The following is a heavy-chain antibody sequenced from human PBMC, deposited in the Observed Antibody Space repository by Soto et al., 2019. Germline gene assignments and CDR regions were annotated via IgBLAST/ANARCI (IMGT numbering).Heavy chain of an antibody. CDR1: GFTFSSYA. V-gene: IGHV3-23*01. Sequence: EVQLLESGGNLVQPGGSLRLSCTTIGFTFSSYAMSWVRQAPGKGLEWVSSISGSAISTHYADSVKGRFTISRDNSKNTLYLQMNSLRAEDTAVYYCAKEFISASFPIVHWGQGTLVTVSS. D-gene: IGHD2-15*01. J-gene: IGHJ4*02. CDR2: ISGSAIST. CDR3: AKEFISASFPIVH.